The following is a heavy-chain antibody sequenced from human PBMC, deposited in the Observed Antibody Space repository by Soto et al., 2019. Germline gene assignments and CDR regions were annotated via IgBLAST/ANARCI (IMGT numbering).Heavy chain of an antibody. J-gene: IGHJ3*02. CDR2: FSGSGGST. Sequence: PGGSLRLSCAASAFTFSSYAMSWVRQAPGEGLEWVSAFSGSGGSTYYADSVKGRFTNSRYNSKNTLYLQMNSLRAEDTAVYYCAKDYYDSSGYYYLPAFDIWGQGTMLAVSS. CDR1: AFTFSSYA. CDR3: AKDYYDSSGYYYLPAFDI. V-gene: IGHV3-23*01. D-gene: IGHD3-22*01.